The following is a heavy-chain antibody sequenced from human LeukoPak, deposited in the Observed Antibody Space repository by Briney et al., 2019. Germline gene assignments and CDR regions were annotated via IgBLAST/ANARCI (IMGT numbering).Heavy chain of an antibody. CDR3: ARCARQYYYGSGYSFDY. D-gene: IGHD3-10*01. CDR2: IYYSGNT. CDR1: GVSISSSNSY. J-gene: IGHJ4*02. Sequence: PSETLSLTCTVSGVSISSSNSYWGWIRQPPGKGLEWIGSIYYSGNTYYNASLKSQVSISIDTSKNQFSLRLTSVTAADTAVYYCARCARQYYYGSGYSFDYWGQGTLVTVSS. V-gene: IGHV4-39*01.